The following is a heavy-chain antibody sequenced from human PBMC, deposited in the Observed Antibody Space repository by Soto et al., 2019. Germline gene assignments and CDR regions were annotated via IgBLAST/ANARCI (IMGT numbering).Heavy chain of an antibody. Sequence: SETLSLTCTVSGGSISSYYWSWIRQPPGKGLEWIGYIYYSGSTNYHPSLKSRVTISVDTSKNQFSLKLSSVTAADTAVYYCARGLDYGDYYFDYWGQGTLVTVSS. V-gene: IGHV4-59*01. CDR3: ARGLDYGDYYFDY. CDR2: IYYSGST. CDR1: GGSISSYY. D-gene: IGHD4-17*01. J-gene: IGHJ4*02.